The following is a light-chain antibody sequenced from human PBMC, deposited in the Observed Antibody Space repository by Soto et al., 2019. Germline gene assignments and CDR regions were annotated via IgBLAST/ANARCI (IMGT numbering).Light chain of an antibody. CDR2: DAS. CDR1: QSVSSY. CDR3: QQYSTWPPLYT. V-gene: IGKV3-15*01. Sequence: EIVMTQSPATLSVSPGERATLSCRASQSVSSYLAWYQQKPGLPPRLLIYDASTRATGIPDRFSGSGSGTDFTLTIGRLQSADCAVYYCQQYSTWPPLYTFGRGTKLEIK. J-gene: IGKJ2*01.